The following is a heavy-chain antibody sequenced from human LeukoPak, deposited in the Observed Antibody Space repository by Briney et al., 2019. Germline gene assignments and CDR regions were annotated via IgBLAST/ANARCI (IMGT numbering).Heavy chain of an antibody. V-gene: IGHV3-21*01. D-gene: IGHD3-22*01. J-gene: IGHJ4*02. CDR2: ISSSSSYI. CDR3: AKDFEPYYYDSSGYYHN. CDR1: GFTFSSYS. Sequence: PGGSLRLSCAASGFTFSSYSMNWVRQAPGKGLEWVSSISSSSSYIYYADSVKGRFTISRDNAKNSLYLQMNSLRAEDTAVYYCAKDFEPYYYDSSGYYHNWGQGTLVTVSS.